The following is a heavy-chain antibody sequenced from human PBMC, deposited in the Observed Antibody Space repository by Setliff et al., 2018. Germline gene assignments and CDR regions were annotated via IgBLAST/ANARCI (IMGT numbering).Heavy chain of an antibody. J-gene: IGHJ3*02. D-gene: IGHD3-22*01. V-gene: IGHV4-34*01. CDR1: GGSFSDYY. Sequence: LSLTCAVYGGSFSDYYWSWIRQPPGKGLEWIGEINHSGSTNYNPSLKSRVTISVDTSKKQFSLKLSSVTAADTAVYYCARGRGYYDSSGYFQTDAFDIWGQGTMVTVSS. CDR2: INHSGST. CDR3: ARGRGYYDSSGYFQTDAFDI.